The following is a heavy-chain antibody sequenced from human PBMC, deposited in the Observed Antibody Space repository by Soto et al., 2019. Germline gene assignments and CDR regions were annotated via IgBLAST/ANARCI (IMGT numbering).Heavy chain of an antibody. Sequence: DVRLLESGGGLVQPGGSLRLSCAASGFTFSSCSMSWVRQAPGTGLEWVSTIGTRASTYYGDSVSGRFTISRDNSRNTLYLQMNSLRAEDTAVYYCADLSRYCTSSNCDWGQGTLVTVSS. V-gene: IGHV3-23*01. CDR1: GFTFSSCS. CDR2: IGTRAST. J-gene: IGHJ4*02. D-gene: IGHD2-2*01. CDR3: ADLSRYCTSSNCD.